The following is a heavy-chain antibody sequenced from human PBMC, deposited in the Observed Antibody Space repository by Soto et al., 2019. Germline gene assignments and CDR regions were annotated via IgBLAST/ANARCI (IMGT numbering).Heavy chain of an antibody. CDR2: ISGDGSDK. D-gene: IGHD6-19*01. CDR3: VRGTAVARQHFAN. V-gene: IGHV3-30*03. J-gene: IGHJ4*02. CDR1: GVTFSDFG. Sequence: VQLVESGGGVVQPERSLRLSCATSGVTFSDFGMHWVRQAPGKGLEWVATISGDGSDKYYAGSVRGRFTISRDNSKNALYLQMNSLRADDTAVYYCVRGTAVARQHFANWGQGTLVSVSS.